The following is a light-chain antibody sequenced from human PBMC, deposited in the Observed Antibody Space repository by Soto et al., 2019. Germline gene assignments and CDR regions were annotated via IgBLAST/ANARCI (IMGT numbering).Light chain of an antibody. CDR1: SSNIGAGYD. CDR2: GGS. CDR3: QSYARSLSGTV. V-gene: IGLV1-40*01. Sequence: QSVLTQPPSASGTPGQRVTISCTGSSSNIGAGYDVHWYQHQPGTAPKLLIYGGSSRPSGVPDRFSGSKSGTSASLAITGLQAEDEADYYCQSYARSLSGTVFGTGTKATVL. J-gene: IGLJ1*01.